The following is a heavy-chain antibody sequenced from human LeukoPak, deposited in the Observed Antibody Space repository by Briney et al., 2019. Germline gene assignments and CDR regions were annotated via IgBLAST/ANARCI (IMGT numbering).Heavy chain of an antibody. D-gene: IGHD5-24*01. Sequence: PGGSLRLSCAASGFTFSSYGMHWVRQAPGKGLEWVTFIRHDGSHKSYADSVKGRFTISRDNSKNTLYLQMNNLRAEDTAVYYCALMRDGYTQWGQGTLVTVSS. J-gene: IGHJ4*02. V-gene: IGHV3-30*02. CDR3: ALMRDGYTQ. CDR1: GFTFSSYG. CDR2: IRHDGSHK.